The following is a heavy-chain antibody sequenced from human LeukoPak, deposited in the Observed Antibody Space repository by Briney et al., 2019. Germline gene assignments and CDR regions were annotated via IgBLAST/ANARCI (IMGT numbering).Heavy chain of an antibody. CDR1: GFTFSSYA. J-gene: IGHJ4*02. Sequence: GGSLRLSCAASGFTFSSYAMSWVRQAPGKGLEWVANIKQDGSEKYYVDSVKGRFTISRDNAKNSPYLQMNSLRAEDTAVYYCARALWFGEFFDYWGQGTLVTVSS. CDR2: IKQDGSEK. CDR3: ARALWFGEFFDY. V-gene: IGHV3-7*03. D-gene: IGHD3-10*01.